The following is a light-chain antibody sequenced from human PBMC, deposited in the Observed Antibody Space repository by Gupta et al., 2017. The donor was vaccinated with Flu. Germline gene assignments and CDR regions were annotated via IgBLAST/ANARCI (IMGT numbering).Light chain of an antibody. CDR2: DAS. Sequence: ERVALSCRARQSVNTYVAGYQQKPGRAPRLLIYDASYRATGIPARFSGSGSGTDFTLTISSLEPEDFAIYYCQQRSNWPPGPFGQGTKVEIK. CDR1: QSVNTY. CDR3: QQRSNWPPGP. V-gene: IGKV3-11*01. J-gene: IGKJ1*01.